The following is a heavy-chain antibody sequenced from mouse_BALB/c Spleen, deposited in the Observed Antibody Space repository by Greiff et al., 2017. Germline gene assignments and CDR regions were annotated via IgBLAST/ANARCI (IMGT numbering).Heavy chain of an antibody. V-gene: IGHV6-6*02. CDR2: IRLKSNNYAT. D-gene: IGHD1-1*01. J-gene: IGHJ4*01. CDR1: GFTFSNYW. Sequence: EVQLEESGGGLVQPGGSMKLSCVASGFTFSNYWMNWVRQSPEKGLEWVAEIRLKSNNYATHYAESVKGRFTISRDDSKSSVYLQMNNLRAEDTGIYYCTRTGLNYGSSRDYAMDYWGQGTSVTVSA. CDR3: TRTGLNYGSSRDYAMDY.